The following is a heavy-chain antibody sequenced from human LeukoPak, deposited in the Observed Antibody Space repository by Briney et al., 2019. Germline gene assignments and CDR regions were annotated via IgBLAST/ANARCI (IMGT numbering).Heavy chain of an antibody. Sequence: GGSLRLSCAASGFTFSSYAMHWVRQAPGKGLEWVSSISSSSSYIYYADSVKGRFTISRDNAKNSLYLQMNSLRAEDTAVYYCARRLSTSCYDYWGQGTLVTVSS. CDR1: GFTFSSYA. CDR2: ISSSSSYI. V-gene: IGHV3-21*01. CDR3: ARRLSTSCYDY. J-gene: IGHJ4*02. D-gene: IGHD2-2*01.